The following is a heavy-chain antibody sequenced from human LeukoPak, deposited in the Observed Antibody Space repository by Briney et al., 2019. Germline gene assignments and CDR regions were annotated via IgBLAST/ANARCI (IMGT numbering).Heavy chain of an antibody. CDR1: GFTFSNYW. D-gene: IGHD5-18*01. V-gene: IGHV3-7*01. CDR3: ARDRTENTAVYNWFDP. Sequence: GSLRLSCAASGFTFSNYWMSWVRQAPGKGLEWVANIKQDGSEKYYVDSVKGRFTISRDNAKNSLYLQMNSLRAEDTAVYYCARDRTENTAVYNWFDPWGQGTLVTVSS. J-gene: IGHJ5*02. CDR2: IKQDGSEK.